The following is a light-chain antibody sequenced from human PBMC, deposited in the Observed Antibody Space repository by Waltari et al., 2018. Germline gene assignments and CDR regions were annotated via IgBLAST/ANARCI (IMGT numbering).Light chain of an antibody. J-gene: IGKJ1*01. V-gene: IGKV3-20*01. CDR1: QRISRY. CDR3: QHHFRLPAT. Sequence: IMLTQSPGTLSLSPGERATLSCRASQRISRYLAWYQQKPGQAPRLLIYGASTRATGIPDRFSGSGSGTDFSLTISGLVPEDSAVYYCQHHFRLPATFGQGTKVEIK. CDR2: GAS.